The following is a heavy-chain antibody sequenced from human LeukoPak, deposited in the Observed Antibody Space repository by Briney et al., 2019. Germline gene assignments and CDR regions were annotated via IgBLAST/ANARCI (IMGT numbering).Heavy chain of an antibody. CDR2: VYYSGST. CDR1: GGSISSYY. CDR3: ARHYSGGTSIDY. J-gene: IGHJ4*02. D-gene: IGHD2-15*01. Sequence: SETLSPTCTVSGGSISSYYWSWIRQPPGKGLEWIGFVYYSGSTNYNPSLKSRVTISVDTSKNQFSLKLSSVTAADTAVYYCARHYSGGTSIDYWGQGTLVTVSS. V-gene: IGHV4-59*01.